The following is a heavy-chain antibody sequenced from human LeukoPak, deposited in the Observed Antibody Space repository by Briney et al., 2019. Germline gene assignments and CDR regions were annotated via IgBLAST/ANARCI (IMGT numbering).Heavy chain of an antibody. CDR1: GFTFDDYA. J-gene: IGHJ1*01. CDR2: ISWNSGSI. V-gene: IGHV3-9*01. CDR3: ARGYYDFWSGEFQH. D-gene: IGHD3-3*01. Sequence: SLTLSCAASGFTFDDYAMHWVRQAPGKGLEWVSGISWNSGSIGYADSVKGRFTISRDNAKNSLYLQMNSLRAEDTAVYYCARGYYDFWSGEFQHWGQGSLVTVSS.